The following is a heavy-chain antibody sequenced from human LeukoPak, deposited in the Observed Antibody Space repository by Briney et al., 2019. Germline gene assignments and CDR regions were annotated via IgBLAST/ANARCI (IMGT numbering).Heavy chain of an antibody. CDR3: AKTRPLDSSSWSHGDY. CDR2: ISGSGDST. Sequence: GGSLRLSCAASGFTFSSYAMSWVRQAPGKGLEWVSAISGSGDSTYYGDSVKGRFTISRDNSKNTLYLQMNSLRAKDTAVYYCAKTRPLDSSSWSHGDYWGQGTLVTVSS. D-gene: IGHD6-13*01. CDR1: GFTFSSYA. V-gene: IGHV3-23*01. J-gene: IGHJ4*02.